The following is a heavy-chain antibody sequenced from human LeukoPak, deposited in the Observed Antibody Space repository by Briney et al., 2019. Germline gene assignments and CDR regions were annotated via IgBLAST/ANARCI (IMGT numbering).Heavy chain of an antibody. CDR2: IVVGSGNT. CDR3: AAAPPITTPYYDFWSGYYTGY. V-gene: IGHV1-58*01. D-gene: IGHD3-3*01. CDR1: GFTFTSSA. J-gene: IGHJ4*02. Sequence: SVKVSCKASGFTFTSSAVQWVRQARGQRLEWIGWIVVGSGNTNYAQKFQERVTITRDMSTSTAYMELSSLRSEDTAVYYCAAAPPITTPYYDFWSGYYTGYWGQGTLVTVSS.